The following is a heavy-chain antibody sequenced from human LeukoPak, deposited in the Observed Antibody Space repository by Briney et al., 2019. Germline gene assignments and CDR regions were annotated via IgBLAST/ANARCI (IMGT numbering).Heavy chain of an antibody. CDR3: ARDRPYYYDSRGSFDY. CDR2: INPNSGDT. Sequence: EASVKVSCKASGYTLTGYYIHWVRQAPGQGLEWMGWINPNSGDTNYAQKFQGRVTMTRDTSISTAYMELSRLRSDDTAVYYCARDRPYYYDSRGSFDYWGQGTLVTVSS. V-gene: IGHV1-2*02. CDR1: GYTLTGYY. J-gene: IGHJ4*02. D-gene: IGHD3-22*01.